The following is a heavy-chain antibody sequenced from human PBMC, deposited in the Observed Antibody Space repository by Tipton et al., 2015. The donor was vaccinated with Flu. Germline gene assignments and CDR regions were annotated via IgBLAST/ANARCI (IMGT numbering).Heavy chain of an antibody. Sequence: SLRLSCAASGFTFSSYAMSWVRQAPGKGLEWVSAISGSGGSTYYADSVKGRFTISRDNSKNTLYLQMNSLRAEDTAVYYCAKDPDGSGSYYYFDYCGQGTLVTVSS. V-gene: IGHV3-23*01. D-gene: IGHD3-10*01. CDR1: GFTFSSYA. CDR3: AKDPDGSGSYYYFDY. J-gene: IGHJ4*02. CDR2: ISGSGGST.